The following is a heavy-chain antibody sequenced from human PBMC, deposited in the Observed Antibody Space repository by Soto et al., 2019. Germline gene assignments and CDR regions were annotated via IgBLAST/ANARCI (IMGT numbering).Heavy chain of an antibody. D-gene: IGHD4-4*01. Sequence: QLVESGGDLVQPGGSLRLSCAASGFTFSNYFMKWVRQAPGKRLEWVANINQDGTEKNYVESVKGRFTISRDNAKNSLYLQMDSLRVEDTAVYYCATYRTVDATRRLDCRGQGTLVTVSS. CDR2: INQDGTEK. CDR1: GFTFSNYF. J-gene: IGHJ4*02. CDR3: ATYRTVDATRRLDC. V-gene: IGHV3-7*03.